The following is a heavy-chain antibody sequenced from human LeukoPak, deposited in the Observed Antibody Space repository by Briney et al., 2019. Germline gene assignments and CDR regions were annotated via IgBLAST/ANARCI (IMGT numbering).Heavy chain of an antibody. J-gene: IGHJ4*02. CDR2: IGTAGDT. CDR1: GFTFSTYD. D-gene: IGHD2-15*01. V-gene: IGHV3-13*01. Sequence: GGSLRLSCTASGFTFSTYDMHWVRQATGKGLEWVSAIGTAGDTYYPGSVKGRFTISRENAKNSLYLQMNSLRAGDTAVYYCARQYCSGGSCYQADDYWGQGTLVTVSS. CDR3: ARQYCSGGSCYQADDY.